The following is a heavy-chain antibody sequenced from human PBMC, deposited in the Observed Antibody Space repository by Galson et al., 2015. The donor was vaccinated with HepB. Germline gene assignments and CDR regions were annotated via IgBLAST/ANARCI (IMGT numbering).Heavy chain of an antibody. CDR2: IKEDGSEK. J-gene: IGHJ4*02. CDR1: GFAFDSHW. CDR3: ARRQRGYSDFDY. V-gene: IGHV3-7*01. Sequence: SLRLSCAASGFAFDSHWMSWVRQAPGKGLEWVANIKEDGSEKYYVDSVKGRFTLSKDNGKNSVYLQMNNLRVEDTAIYYCARRQRGYSDFDYWGQGILVTVSS. D-gene: IGHD4-23*01.